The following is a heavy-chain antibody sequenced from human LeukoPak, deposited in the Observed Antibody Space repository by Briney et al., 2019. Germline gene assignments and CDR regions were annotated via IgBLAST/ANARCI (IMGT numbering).Heavy chain of an antibody. CDR3: AKGSNLDPSGYYLYYFDH. V-gene: IGHV3-23*01. CDR1: GFTLVNYV. CDR2: VSGSGST. J-gene: IGHJ4*02. D-gene: IGHD3-22*01. Sequence: GGSLRLSCVASGFTLVNYVVTWVRQAPGKGLEWVSGVSGSGSTHYADSVVGRFTISRDISTNTVFLQMNSLRAEDTAAYYCAKGSNLDPSGYYLYYFDHWGQGIPVTVSS.